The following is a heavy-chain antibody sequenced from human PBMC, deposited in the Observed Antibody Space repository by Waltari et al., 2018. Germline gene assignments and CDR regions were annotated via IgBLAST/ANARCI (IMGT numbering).Heavy chain of an antibody. V-gene: IGHV3-7*01. Sequence: EVQLVESGGSLVQPGGSLRLSCAVYWLTVTNRWMNWVRQAPGKGLEWVANIKGDGSEKYFVDSVKGRFTISADNTKNSFYLQMNNLRAEDTAVYYCASSRGWIMDVWGKGTSVTISS. CDR1: WLTVTNRW. J-gene: IGHJ6*03. CDR3: ASSRGWIMDV. D-gene: IGHD6-19*01. CDR2: IKGDGSEK.